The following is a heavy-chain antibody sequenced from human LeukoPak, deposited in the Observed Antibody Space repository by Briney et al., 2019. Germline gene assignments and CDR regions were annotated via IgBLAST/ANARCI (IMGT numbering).Heavy chain of an antibody. Sequence: PGGSLRLSCAASRFTFSSYEMNWVRQAPGKGLEWVSYISSSGSTIYYADSVKGRFTISRDYSKNTLYLQMNSLRAEDTAVYYCAKSIAVAGTGAFDIWGQGTMVTVSS. J-gene: IGHJ3*02. V-gene: IGHV3-48*03. CDR2: ISSSGSTI. CDR1: RFTFSSYE. D-gene: IGHD6-19*01. CDR3: AKSIAVAGTGAFDI.